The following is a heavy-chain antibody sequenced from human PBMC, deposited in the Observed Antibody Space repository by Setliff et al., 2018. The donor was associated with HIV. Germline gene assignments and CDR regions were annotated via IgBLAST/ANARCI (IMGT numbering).Heavy chain of an antibody. CDR3: ARASLNYGGNSGWFDP. Sequence: GGSLRLSCAASGFTFSSYAMSWVRQAPGKGLEWVSAISGNGGSTYYADSVKGRFTISRDNSKNTLYLQMNSLRADDTAVYYCARASLNYGGNSGWFDPWGQGTLVTVSS. CDR1: GFTFSSYA. V-gene: IGHV3-23*01. J-gene: IGHJ5*02. D-gene: IGHD4-17*01. CDR2: ISGNGGST.